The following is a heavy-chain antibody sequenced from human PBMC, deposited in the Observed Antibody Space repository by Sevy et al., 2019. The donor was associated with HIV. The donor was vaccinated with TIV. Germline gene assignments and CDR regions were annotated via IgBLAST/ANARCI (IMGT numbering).Heavy chain of an antibody. D-gene: IGHD3-16*01. V-gene: IGHV3-30*04. CDR1: TFTFSHYA. CDR2: ISYNGEDE. Sequence: GGSLRLSCVASTFTFSHYAMHWVRQAPGKGLQWVASISYNGEDENYADSVAGRVTISRDNPKNTLFLQMSSLRPEDTALYYCARDWGTPPTAILYHFDFWGQGIPVTVSS. CDR3: ARDWGTPPTAILYHFDF. J-gene: IGHJ4*02.